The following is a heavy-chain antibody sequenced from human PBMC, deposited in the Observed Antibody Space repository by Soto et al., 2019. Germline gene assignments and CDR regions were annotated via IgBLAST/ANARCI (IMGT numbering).Heavy chain of an antibody. J-gene: IGHJ4*02. Sequence: ASVKVSCKTSGYNFVTYGITWVRQAPGQGLEWMGWISVYSGNTHYAQKFHDGVTLTTDTSTTTAYMDLRNLTSDDSAFYYCARNTPFFESSGSADYWGQGTLVTVSS. CDR1: GYNFVTYG. CDR2: ISVYSGNT. D-gene: IGHD3-22*01. V-gene: IGHV1-18*01. CDR3: ARNTPFFESSGSADY.